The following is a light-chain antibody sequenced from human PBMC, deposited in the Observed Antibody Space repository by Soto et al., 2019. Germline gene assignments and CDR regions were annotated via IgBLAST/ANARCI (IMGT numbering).Light chain of an antibody. Sequence: EIVLTQSPGTLSLSPGERATLSCRTSQTVCSTCLAWYQQKPGQAPRLLISGASNRATGIPDRFSGSGSGTDFTLTITRPEPEDFAVYYCQQYGGSPGFTFGPGTKVDIK. V-gene: IGKV3-20*01. CDR2: GAS. CDR3: QQYGGSPGFT. J-gene: IGKJ3*01. CDR1: QTVCSTC.